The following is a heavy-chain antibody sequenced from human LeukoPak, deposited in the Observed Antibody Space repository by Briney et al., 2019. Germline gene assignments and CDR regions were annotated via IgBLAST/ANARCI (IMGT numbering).Heavy chain of an antibody. D-gene: IGHD3-10*01. J-gene: IGHJ5*02. CDR1: GFTFSSYG. Sequence: GGSLRLSCAASGFTFSSYGMHWVRQAPGKGLEWVAFIRYDGSNKYYADSVKGRFTISRDNSKNTLYLQMNSLRAGDTAVYYCAKEVTVVRGVIDNWFDPWGQGTLVTVSS. CDR2: IRYDGSNK. V-gene: IGHV3-30*02. CDR3: AKEVTVVRGVIDNWFDP.